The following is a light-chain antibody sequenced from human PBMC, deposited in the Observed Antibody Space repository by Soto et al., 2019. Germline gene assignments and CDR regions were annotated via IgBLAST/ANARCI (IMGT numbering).Light chain of an antibody. CDR3: QQPST. CDR2: GAS. Sequence: EIVMTQSPATLSVSPGERATLSCRASQSVSSNLAWYQQKPGQAPRLLIYGASTRATGIPARFSGSGSGTEFTLTISSLQSEDFAVYYCQQPSTFGVGTKVDIK. V-gene: IGKV3-15*01. CDR1: QSVSSN. J-gene: IGKJ4*01.